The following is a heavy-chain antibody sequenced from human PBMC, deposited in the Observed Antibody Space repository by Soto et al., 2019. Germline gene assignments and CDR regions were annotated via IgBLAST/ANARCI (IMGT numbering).Heavy chain of an antibody. J-gene: IGHJ4*02. CDR1: GYTFTGYF. V-gene: IGHV1-2*02. D-gene: IGHD3-3*02. CDR2: INPYSGGA. Sequence: ASVKVSCKASGYTFTGYFMHWVRQAPGQGLEWMGWINPYSGGADYAQSFQGRVTMTRDTSISTVYMELSRLRFDDTAVYYCARGIRCAVYNSPIESWGQGTVLIVSS. CDR3: ARGIRCAVYNSPIES.